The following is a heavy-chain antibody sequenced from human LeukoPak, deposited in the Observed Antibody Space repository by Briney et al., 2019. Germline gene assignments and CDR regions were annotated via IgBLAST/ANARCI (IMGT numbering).Heavy chain of an antibody. J-gene: IGHJ3*02. Sequence: GGSLRLSCEAFGFSFDDYDMHWVRQAPGQSLEWISVISGVGGYTYYADYLKGRLTISRDNTKSSLYLQINSLRTEDTAMYFWARALTKIVLLIPDGFDILGEGTLVTVSS. CDR1: GFSFDDYD. D-gene: IGHD3-22*01. CDR2: ISGVGGYT. V-gene: IGHV3-43*02. CDR3: ARALTKIVLLIPDGFDI.